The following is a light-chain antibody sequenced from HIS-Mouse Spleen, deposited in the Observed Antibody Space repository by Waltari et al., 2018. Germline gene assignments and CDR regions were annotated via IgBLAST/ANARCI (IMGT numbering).Light chain of an antibody. V-gene: IGLV3-10*01. CDR3: YSTDSSGNHRI. J-gene: IGLJ1*01. Sequence: SYDLTQPPSVSVSPGQTARITCSGDALPKKYAYWFQQKSGQAPLLVIYEDSKRPSGVPERFSGSSSETMATLTISGAQVEDEADYYCYSTDSSGNHRIFGTGTKVTVL. CDR2: EDS. CDR1: ALPKKY.